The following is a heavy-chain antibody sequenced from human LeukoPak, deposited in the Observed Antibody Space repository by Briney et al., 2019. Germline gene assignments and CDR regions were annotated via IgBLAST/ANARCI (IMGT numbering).Heavy chain of an antibody. V-gene: IGHV3-21*01. CDR3: ARDSIVVVPAAMFQCYYCHMDV. CDR1: GFTFSSYS. J-gene: IGHJ6*03. D-gene: IGHD2-2*01. Sequence: PGGSLRLSCAASGFTFSSYSMNWVRQAPGKGLEWVSSISSSSSYIYYADSVKGRFTISRDNAKNSLYMQMNSLRAEDTAVYYCARDSIVVVPAAMFQCYYCHMDVWGKGTTVTVSS. CDR2: ISSSSSYI.